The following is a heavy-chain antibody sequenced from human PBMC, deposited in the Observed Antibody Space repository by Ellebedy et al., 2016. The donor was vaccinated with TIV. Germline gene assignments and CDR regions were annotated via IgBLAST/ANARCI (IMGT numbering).Heavy chain of an antibody. Sequence: GESLKISCAASGFTFSNYGIHWVRQAPGKGLEWVAFKRFDGRNEYNGDSVKGRFFISRDVSKNTLFLQMNRLRAEDTAMYYCTRETNPSPGAVAGTGFDCWGQGALVIVSS. V-gene: IGHV3-30*02. CDR3: TRETNPSPGAVAGTGFDC. CDR1: GFTFSNYG. D-gene: IGHD6-19*01. J-gene: IGHJ4*02. CDR2: KRFDGRNE.